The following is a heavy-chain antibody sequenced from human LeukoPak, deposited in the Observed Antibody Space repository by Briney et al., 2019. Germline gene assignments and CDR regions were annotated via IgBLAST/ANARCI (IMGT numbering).Heavy chain of an antibody. CDR3: ATQKRITIFGVVFNWFDP. D-gene: IGHD3-3*01. V-gene: IGHV4-39*01. CDR1: GGSISSSSYY. Sequence: SETLSLTCTVSGGSISSSSYYWGWIRQPPGKGLEWIGSIYYSGSTYYNPSLKSRVTISLDTSKNQFSLKLSSVTAADTAVYYCATQKRITIFGVVFNWFDPWGQGTLVTVSS. J-gene: IGHJ5*02. CDR2: IYYSGST.